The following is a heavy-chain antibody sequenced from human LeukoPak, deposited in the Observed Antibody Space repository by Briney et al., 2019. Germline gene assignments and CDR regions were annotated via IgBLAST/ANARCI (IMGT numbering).Heavy chain of an antibody. D-gene: IGHD5-24*01. Sequence: PSETLSLTCTVSGGSISSYYWSWIRQPPGKGLEWIGYIYYSGSTNYNPSLKSRVTISVDTSKNQFSLKLSSVTAADTAVDYCAGALRRDGYNLFDYWGQGTLVTVSS. CDR2: IYYSGST. CDR3: AGALRRDGYNLFDY. J-gene: IGHJ4*02. V-gene: IGHV4-59*01. CDR1: GGSISSYY.